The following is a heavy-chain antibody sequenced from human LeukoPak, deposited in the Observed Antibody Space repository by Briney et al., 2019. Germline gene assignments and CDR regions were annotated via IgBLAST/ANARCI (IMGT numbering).Heavy chain of an antibody. Sequence: ASVKVSCKASGYTFTSYGISWVRQAPGQGLEWMGWISAYNGNTNYAQKFQGRVTMTRDTSTTTVYMELSSLRFEDTAVYYCARFPNTAMVMGLEYYYYGMDVWGQGTTVTVSS. CDR3: ARFPNTAMVMGLEYYYYGMDV. CDR2: ISAYNGNT. D-gene: IGHD5-18*01. V-gene: IGHV1-18*01. CDR1: GYTFTSYG. J-gene: IGHJ6*02.